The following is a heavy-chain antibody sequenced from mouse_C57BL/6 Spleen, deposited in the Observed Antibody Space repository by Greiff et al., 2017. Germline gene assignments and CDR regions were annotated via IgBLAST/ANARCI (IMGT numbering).Heavy chain of an antibody. V-gene: IGHV7-3*01. CDR1: GFTFTDYY. CDR3: ARSPYEYDKRYFDY. J-gene: IGHJ2*01. Sequence: EVKLMESGGGLVQPGGSLSLSCAASGFTFTDYYMSWVRQPPGKALEWLGFIRNKANGYTTEYSASVKGRFTISRDNSQSILYLQMNALRAEDSATYYSARSPYEYDKRYFDYWGQGTTLTVAS. CDR2: IRNKANGYTT. D-gene: IGHD2-4*01.